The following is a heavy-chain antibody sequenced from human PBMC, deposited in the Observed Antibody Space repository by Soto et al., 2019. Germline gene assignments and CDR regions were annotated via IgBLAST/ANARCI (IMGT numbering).Heavy chain of an antibody. J-gene: IGHJ6*02. Sequence: PSETLSLTCAVYGGSFSCYYWSWIRPPPGKGLEWIGEINHSGSTNYNPSLKSRVTISVDTSKNQFSLKLSSVTAADTAVYYCASLLRVGVGYDMDVWGQGTRVTVSS. CDR3: ASLLRVGVGYDMDV. CDR1: GGSFSCYY. CDR2: INHSGST. V-gene: IGHV4-34*01. D-gene: IGHD3-3*01.